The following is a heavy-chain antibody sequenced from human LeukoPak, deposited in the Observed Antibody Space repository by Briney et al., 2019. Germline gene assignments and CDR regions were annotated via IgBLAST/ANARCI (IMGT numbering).Heavy chain of an antibody. CDR2: IYYSGST. V-gene: IGHV4-59*01. CDR1: GGSISSYY. Sequence: SETLPLTCTVSGGSISSYYWSWIRQPPGKGLEWIGYIYYSGSTNYNPSLKSRVTISVDTSKNQFSLNLTSVTAADTAVYYCAREVSGDFDYWGQGTLVTVSS. J-gene: IGHJ4*02. CDR3: AREVSGDFDY. D-gene: IGHD5/OR15-5a*01.